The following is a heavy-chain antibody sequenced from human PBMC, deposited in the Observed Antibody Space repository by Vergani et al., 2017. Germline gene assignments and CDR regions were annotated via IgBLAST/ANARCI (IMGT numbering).Heavy chain of an antibody. CDR3: AGERGYYDSSGYHYVSWFDP. CDR1: GGSISSGSYY. V-gene: IGHV4-61*02. Sequence: QVQLQESGPGLVKPSQTLSLTCTVSGGSISSGSYYWSWIRQPAGKGLEWIGRIYTSGSTNYNPSLKSRVTISVDTSKNQFSLKLSSVTAADTAVYYCAGERGYYDSSGYHYVSWFDPWGQGTLVTVSS. J-gene: IGHJ5*02. D-gene: IGHD3-22*01. CDR2: IYTSGST.